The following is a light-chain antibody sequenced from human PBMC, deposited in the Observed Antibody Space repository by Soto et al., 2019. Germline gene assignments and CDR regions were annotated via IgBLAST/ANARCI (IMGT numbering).Light chain of an antibody. Sequence: YTLSAFVGDRVTITCRASQSVSRLLAWYQQKPWKAPKLLIYKASTLKSGVPSRFSGSGSGTEFTLTISSLQPDDFATYYCQHYNSYSEAFGQGTKVDIK. CDR2: KAS. CDR1: QSVSRL. V-gene: IGKV1-5*03. CDR3: QHYNSYSEA. J-gene: IGKJ1*01.